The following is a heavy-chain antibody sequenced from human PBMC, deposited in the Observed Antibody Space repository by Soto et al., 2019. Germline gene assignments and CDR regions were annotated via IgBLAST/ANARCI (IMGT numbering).Heavy chain of an antibody. Sequence: EVQLLESGGGLVHPGESLRLSCAASGFTFSDYAMSWVRQAPGKGLEWVSAISGSGGTTYYADSVKGRFTISRDNSKKTMYMQENSLRAEETAIYYWAQVVNSGWYLAYWGQGPLVTVSS. CDR2: ISGSGGTT. CDR3: AQVVNSGWYLAY. V-gene: IGHV3-23*01. D-gene: IGHD6-19*01. CDR1: GFTFSDYA. J-gene: IGHJ4*02.